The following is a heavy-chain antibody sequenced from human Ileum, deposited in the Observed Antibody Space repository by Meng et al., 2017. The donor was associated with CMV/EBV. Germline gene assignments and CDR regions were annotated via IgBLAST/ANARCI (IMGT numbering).Heavy chain of an antibody. V-gene: IGHV3-15*01. D-gene: IGHD5-12*01. CDR1: GFTFSKAW. J-gene: IGHJ4*02. CDR3: TTISLDSGYDSD. Sequence: GESLKISCAASGFTFSKAWMSWARLAPGKRLEWVCRIKLEVDGGTTDCAALVKDRFTISRDDSKNTLYLQMDSLTAEDTGVYYCTTISLDSGYDSDWGQGTLVTVSS. CDR2: IKLEVDGGTT.